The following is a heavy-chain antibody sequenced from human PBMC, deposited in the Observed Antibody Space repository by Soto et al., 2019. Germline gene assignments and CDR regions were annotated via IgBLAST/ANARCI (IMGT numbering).Heavy chain of an antibody. J-gene: IGHJ5*02. CDR3: VHRNNWFDP. V-gene: IGHV2-5*02. Sequence: QITLNESGPTLVQPTQTLTLTCTFSGFSLTTSGVAVGWIRQPPGKALEWLALIYWDDHKRYSPSLKSRLTIITDTSKNQVVLTMTNMDPVDTATYFCVHRNNWFDPWGQGTLVTVSS. CDR2: IYWDDHK. CDR1: GFSLTTSGVA.